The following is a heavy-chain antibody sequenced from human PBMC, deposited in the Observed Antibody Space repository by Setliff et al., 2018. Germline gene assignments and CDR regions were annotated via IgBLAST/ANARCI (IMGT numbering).Heavy chain of an antibody. J-gene: IGHJ4*02. CDR1: GFTFSRYY. CDR3: VRAVVIRGSKPLDS. V-gene: IGHV3-72*01. CDR2: TKNKANAGYM. Sequence: PGGSLRLSCAASGFTFSRYYMDWVRQAPGKGLEWVGRTKNKANAGYMEYAASVKDRFIISRDDSKNSLYLQMYSLKSDDTAVYYCVRAVVIRGSKPLDSWGQGTLVTVSS. D-gene: IGHD3-10*01.